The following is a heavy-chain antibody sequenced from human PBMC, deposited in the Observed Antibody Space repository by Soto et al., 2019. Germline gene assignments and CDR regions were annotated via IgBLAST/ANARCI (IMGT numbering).Heavy chain of an antibody. CDR2: ISYDGSNK. CDR3: ARDFGSLGATIDY. J-gene: IGHJ4*02. Sequence: QVQLVESGGGVVQPGRSLRLSCAASGFPFRTYAMHWVPQAPGKGLEWVATISYDGSNKFYVDSVKGRFTISRDNSKNTLYLQMNSLRAEDTAVYYCARDFGSLGATIDYWGQGTLVTVSS. D-gene: IGHD1-26*01. V-gene: IGHV3-30-3*01. CDR1: GFPFRTYA.